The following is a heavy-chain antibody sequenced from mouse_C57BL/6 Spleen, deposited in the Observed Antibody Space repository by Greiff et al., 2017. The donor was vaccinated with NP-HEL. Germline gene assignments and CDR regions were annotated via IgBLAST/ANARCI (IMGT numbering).Heavy chain of an antibody. D-gene: IGHD1-1*01. V-gene: IGHV1-18*01. J-gene: IGHJ2*01. CDR2: INPNNGGT. Sequence: EVKLQQSGPELVKPGASVKIPCKASGYTFTDYNMDWVKQSHGKSLEWIGDINPNNGGTIYNQKFKGKATLTVDKSSSTAYMERRSLTSEDTAVYDWARRGSSWDWGQGTTLTVSS. CDR1: GYTFTDYN. CDR3: ARRGSSWD.